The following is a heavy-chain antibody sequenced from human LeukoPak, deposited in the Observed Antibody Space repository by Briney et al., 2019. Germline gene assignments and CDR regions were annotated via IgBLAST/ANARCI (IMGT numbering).Heavy chain of an antibody. J-gene: IGHJ4*02. CDR3: ARDETSDTAMAE. CDR2: IYYSGST. V-gene: IGHV4-59*01. Sequence: SETLSLTCTVSGGSISSYYWSWIRQPPGKGLEWIGYIYYSGSTNYNPSLKSRVTISVDTSKNQISLKLSSVTAADTAVYYCARDETSDTAMAEGGQGTLVTVSS. CDR1: GGSISSYY. D-gene: IGHD5-18*01.